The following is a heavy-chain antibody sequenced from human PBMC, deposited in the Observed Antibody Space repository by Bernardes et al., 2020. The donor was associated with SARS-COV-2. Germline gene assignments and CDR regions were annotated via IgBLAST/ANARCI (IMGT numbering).Heavy chain of an antibody. CDR3: ARDRGSSGWYGIDY. J-gene: IGHJ4*02. V-gene: IGHV3-66*01. Sequence: GGSLRLSCAASGFTVRSNYMSWVRQAPGKGLEWVSVIYSGGSTYYADSVKGRFTISRDNSKNTLYLQMNSLRAEDTAVYYCARDRGSSGWYGIDYWGQGTLVTVSS. CDR1: GFTVRSNY. D-gene: IGHD6-19*01. CDR2: IYSGGST.